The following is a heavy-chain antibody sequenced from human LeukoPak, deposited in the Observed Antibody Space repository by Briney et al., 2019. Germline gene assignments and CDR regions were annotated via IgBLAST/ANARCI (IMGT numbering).Heavy chain of an antibody. D-gene: IGHD3-22*01. V-gene: IGHV1-18*01. CDR3: ARDSSGYSNDAFDI. J-gene: IGHJ3*02. Sequence: ASEKVSCKASGYTFTSYGISWVRQAPGQGLEWMGWISAYDGNTNYAQKLQGRVTMTTDTSTSTAYMELRSLRSDDTAVYYCARDSSGYSNDAFDIWGQGTMVTVSS. CDR1: GYTFTSYG. CDR2: ISAYDGNT.